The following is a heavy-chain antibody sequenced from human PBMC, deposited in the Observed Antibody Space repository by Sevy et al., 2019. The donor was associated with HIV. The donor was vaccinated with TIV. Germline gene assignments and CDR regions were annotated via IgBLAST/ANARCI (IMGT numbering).Heavy chain of an antibody. J-gene: IGHJ4*02. Sequence: GGSLRLSCVASGFTLNSYWMSWVRQAPGKGLEWVANIKQDGSVKYYVNSVKGRFTISRDNARNLLYLQMNNLRAEDKDVYYCAKGVVGGYYDSSGYSDHWGQGTLVTVSS. CDR3: AKGVVGGYYDSSGYSDH. CDR2: IKQDGSVK. V-gene: IGHV3-7*03. D-gene: IGHD3-22*01. CDR1: GFTLNSYW.